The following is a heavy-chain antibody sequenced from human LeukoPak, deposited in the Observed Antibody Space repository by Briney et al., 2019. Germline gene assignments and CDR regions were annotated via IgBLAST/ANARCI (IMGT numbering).Heavy chain of an antibody. V-gene: IGHV4-59*01. J-gene: IGHJ6*02. CDR3: ARNPGGSYYCYGMDV. Sequence: SETLSLTCTVSGGSISSYYWSWIRQPPGKGLEWIGYIYYSGSTNYNPSLKSRVTISVDTSKNQFSLKLSSVTAADTAVYYCARNPGGSYYCYGMDVWGQGTTVTVSS. D-gene: IGHD3-16*01. CDR2: IYYSGST. CDR1: GGSISSYY.